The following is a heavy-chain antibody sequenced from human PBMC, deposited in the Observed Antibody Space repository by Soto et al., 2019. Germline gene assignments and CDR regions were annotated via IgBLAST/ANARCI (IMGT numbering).Heavy chain of an antibody. V-gene: IGHV3-23*01. Sequence: EVQLLESGGGLVQPGGYLRLSCAASGFTFSTYAMSWVRQAPGKGLEWVSIIGSSGGVTVYADSVKGRFTISRDNSKNTLYLQMNSLTAEDTAVYYCAKHFVNGEIDYWGQGTLVTVSS. CDR3: AKHFVNGEIDY. CDR2: IGSSGGVT. D-gene: IGHD3-10*01. CDR1: GFTFSTYA. J-gene: IGHJ4*02.